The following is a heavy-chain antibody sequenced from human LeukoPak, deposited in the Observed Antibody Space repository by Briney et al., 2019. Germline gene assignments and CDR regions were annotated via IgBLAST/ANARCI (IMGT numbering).Heavy chain of an antibody. CDR1: GGSISSSNYF. D-gene: IGHD3-10*01. J-gene: IGHJ4*02. CDR2: INHSGST. CDR3: ARNGGFGGPLGY. Sequence: SETLSLTCTVSGGSISSSNYFWGWIRQPPGKGLEWIGEINHSGSTNYNPSLKSRVTISVDTSKNQFSLKLSSVTAADTAVYYCARNGGFGGPLGYWGQGTLVTVSS. V-gene: IGHV4-39*07.